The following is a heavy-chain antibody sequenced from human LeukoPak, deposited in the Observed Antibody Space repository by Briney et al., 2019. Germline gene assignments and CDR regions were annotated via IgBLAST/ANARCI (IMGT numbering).Heavy chain of an antibody. D-gene: IGHD1-1*01. V-gene: IGHV3-48*01. CDR3: AREGWVLVTTDYYYYMDV. CDR2: ISSSGITI. Sequence: GGSLRLSCAASGFTFSYYWMHWVRQAPGKGLEWVSYISSSGITIYYADSVKGRFTISRDNAKNSLDLQMNSLRAEDTAVYYCAREGWVLVTTDYYYYMDVWGKGTTVTVSS. CDR1: GFTFSYYW. J-gene: IGHJ6*03.